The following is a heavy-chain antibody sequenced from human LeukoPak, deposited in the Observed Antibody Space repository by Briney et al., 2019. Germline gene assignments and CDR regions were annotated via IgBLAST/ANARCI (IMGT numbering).Heavy chain of an antibody. CDR2: IGSGIT. CDR1: GFTFSSYS. Sequence: GGSLRLSCAASGFTFSSYSMNWVRQAPGKGLEWVSHIGSGITYADSVKGRFTISRDNAKNSLYLQMSSLRAEDTAVYYCARVRDYGDYPPDYWGQGTLVTVSS. CDR3: ARVRDYGDYPPDY. D-gene: IGHD4-17*01. J-gene: IGHJ4*02. V-gene: IGHV3-48*01.